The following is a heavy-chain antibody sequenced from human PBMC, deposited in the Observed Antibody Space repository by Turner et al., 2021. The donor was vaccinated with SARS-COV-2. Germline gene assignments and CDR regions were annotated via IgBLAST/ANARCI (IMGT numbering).Heavy chain of an antibody. J-gene: IGHJ4*02. CDR1: GFTFSNYW. V-gene: IGHV3-7*04. CDR2: KSKDGSDR. Sequence: EVQLVESGGCLVQPGGSLRPSCAASGFTFSNYWMSWVRQAPGKRAARVAKKSKDGSDRYYVDAVKGRFTISRDNAKNSVYLQKDSLRAEDTAVYDCARRSEYSGNRSFFDYWGQGSLVTVSS. CDR3: ARRSEYSGNRSFFDY. D-gene: IGHD5-12*01.